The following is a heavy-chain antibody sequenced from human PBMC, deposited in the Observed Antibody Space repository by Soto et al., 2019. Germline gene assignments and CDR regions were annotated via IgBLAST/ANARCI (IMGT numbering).Heavy chain of an antibody. CDR1: GGTFSSYA. CDR2: VIPSFGTA. CDR3: ARAGGGIAAAGTFDY. Sequence: QVQLVQSGAEVKKPGSSVKVSCKASGGTFSSYAISWVRQAPGQGLEWMGGVIPSFGTANYEQKFQGRVRITADKPTSTAYMERSSLRSEDRAVYYCARAGGGIAAAGTFDYWGQGTLVTVSS. D-gene: IGHD6-13*01. V-gene: IGHV1-69*06. J-gene: IGHJ4*02.